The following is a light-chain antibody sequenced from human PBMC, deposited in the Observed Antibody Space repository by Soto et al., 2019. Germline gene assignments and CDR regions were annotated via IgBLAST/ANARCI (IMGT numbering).Light chain of an antibody. CDR2: GDT. CDR1: SSNIGAGYD. Sequence: QSVLTQPPSVSGAPGQRVTISCTGSSSNIGAGYDVHWYLQLPGTAPKLLVYGDTNRPSGVPDRFSGSKSVTSASLAITGLQAEDEADYYCQSYDSSLSGVIFGGGTKVTVL. V-gene: IGLV1-40*01. CDR3: QSYDSSLSGVI. J-gene: IGLJ2*01.